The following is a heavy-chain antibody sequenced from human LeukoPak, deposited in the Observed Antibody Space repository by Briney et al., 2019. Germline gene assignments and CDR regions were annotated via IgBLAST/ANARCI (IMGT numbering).Heavy chain of an antibody. J-gene: IGHJ4*02. D-gene: IGHD2-2*01. CDR2: INHSGST. CDR1: GGSFSGYY. CDR3: VRGVVVVPAARLRRQGSFDY. Sequence: PSETLSLTCAVYGGSFSGYYWSWIRQPPGKGLEWIGEINHSGSTNYNPSLKSRVTISEDTSKNQFSLKLSSVTAADTAVYYCVRGVVVVPAARLRRQGSFDYWGQGTLVTVSS. V-gene: IGHV4-34*01.